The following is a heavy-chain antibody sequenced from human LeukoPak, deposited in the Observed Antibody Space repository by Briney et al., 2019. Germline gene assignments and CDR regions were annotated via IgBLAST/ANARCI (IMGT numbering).Heavy chain of an antibody. D-gene: IGHD3-22*01. CDR2: MNPQSGNT. CDR3: ARAPYESSGYTSFQH. V-gene: IGHV1-8*01. CDR1: GYTFTSYD. Sequence: ASVKVSCKTSGYTFTSYDIHWVRQAAGQGLEWMGWMNPQSGNTGYAQNFQGRVTMTRNTSISTAYMGLSSLRSEDTAVYYCARAPYESSGYTSFQHWGQGTLVTVSS. J-gene: IGHJ1*01.